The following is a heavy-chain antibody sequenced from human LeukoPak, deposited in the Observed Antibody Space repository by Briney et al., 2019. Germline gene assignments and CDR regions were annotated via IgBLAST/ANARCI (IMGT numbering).Heavy chain of an antibody. Sequence: GSSVKVSCKASGGTFSSYAISWVRQATGQGLEWMGWMNPNSGNTGYAQKFQGRVTMTRNTSISTAYMELSSLRSEDTAVYYCARRYCSSTSCYKDAFDIWGQGTMVTVSS. CDR3: ARRYCSSTSCYKDAFDI. CDR1: GGTFSSYA. V-gene: IGHV1-8*02. CDR2: MNPNSGNT. D-gene: IGHD2-2*02. J-gene: IGHJ3*02.